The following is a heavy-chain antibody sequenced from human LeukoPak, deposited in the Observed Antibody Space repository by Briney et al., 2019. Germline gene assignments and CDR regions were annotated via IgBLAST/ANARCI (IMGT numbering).Heavy chain of an antibody. Sequence: GGSLRLSCAASGYTGSSNYMSWVRQALGKGLEWVSVIYSGGSTYYADSVKGRFTISRDKSKNTLYLQMNSLRAEDTAVYYCARASPIVGAPSDHWGQGTLVTVSS. D-gene: IGHD1-26*01. CDR2: IYSGGST. J-gene: IGHJ4*02. CDR3: ARASPIVGAPSDH. V-gene: IGHV3-66*01. CDR1: GYTGSSNY.